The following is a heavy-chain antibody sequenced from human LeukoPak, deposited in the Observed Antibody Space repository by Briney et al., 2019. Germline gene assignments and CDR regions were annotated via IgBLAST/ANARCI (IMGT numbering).Heavy chain of an antibody. CDR1: GFTFRSYE. CDR3: AKRVAAAGTDYFDY. V-gene: IGHV3-48*03. D-gene: IGHD6-13*01. Sequence: GGSLRLSCAASGFTFRSYEMNWVRQAPGKGLEWVSQISDSGSTIHYADSVKGRFTISRDNSKNTLYLQMNSLRAEDTAVYYCAKRVAAAGTDYFDYWGQGTLVTVSS. CDR2: ISDSGSTI. J-gene: IGHJ4*02.